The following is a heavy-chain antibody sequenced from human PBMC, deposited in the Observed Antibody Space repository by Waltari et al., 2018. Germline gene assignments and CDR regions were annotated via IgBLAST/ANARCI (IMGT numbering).Heavy chain of an antibody. CDR3: TRRMMTAIAGGGASDV. J-gene: IGHJ3*01. V-gene: IGHV4-38-2*01. D-gene: IGHD2-21*01. Sequence: QVQLQESGPRLVKPSETLSLSCAVSGYSISIGRYWVWMRPLPGKGLEWFGSLYGPATTSYSPSLQSRVTISSDTSTNNFYLNLTSVTAADTATYYCTRRMMTAIAGGGASDVWGQGTLVTVSS. CDR2: LYGPATT. CDR1: GYSISIGRY.